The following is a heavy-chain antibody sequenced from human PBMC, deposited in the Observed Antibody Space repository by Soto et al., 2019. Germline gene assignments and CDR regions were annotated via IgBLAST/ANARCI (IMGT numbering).Heavy chain of an antibody. Sequence: ASVKVSCKASGGTFSSYAISWVRQAPGQGLEWMGGIIPIFGTANYAQKFQGRVTITAEESTSTAYMELSSLRSEDTAVYYCAHLNYGSGSYQNFDYWGQGTMVTVYS. CDR3: AHLNYGSGSYQNFDY. CDR1: GGTFSSYA. J-gene: IGHJ4*02. V-gene: IGHV1-69*13. D-gene: IGHD3-10*01. CDR2: IIPIFGTA.